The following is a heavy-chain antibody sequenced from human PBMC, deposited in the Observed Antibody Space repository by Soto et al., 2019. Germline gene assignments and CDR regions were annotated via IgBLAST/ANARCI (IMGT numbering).Heavy chain of an antibody. CDR1: GFTFSSYA. CDR3: AKDRKYYDSSGTLGY. J-gene: IGHJ4*02. CDR2: ISGSGGST. Sequence: PVGSLRLSCADSGFTFSSYAMSWFRQAPVNRLEWVSAISGSGGSTYYADSVKGRFTISRDNSKNTLYLQMNSLRAEDTAVYYCAKDRKYYDSSGTLGYWGQGTLVTVSS. V-gene: IGHV3-23*01. D-gene: IGHD3-22*01.